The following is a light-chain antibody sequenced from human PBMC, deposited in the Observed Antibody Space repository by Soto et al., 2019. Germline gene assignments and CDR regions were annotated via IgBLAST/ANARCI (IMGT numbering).Light chain of an antibody. V-gene: IGLV1-47*01. CDR2: RNS. CDR3: AAWDDSLSGYV. CDR1: SSNIESNY. Sequence: QSVLTQPPSASGTPGQKVTISCSGSSSNIESNYVYWYQHLPGTAPKLLIYRNSQRPSRVPDRFSGSKSGTSASLAISGRRSEDEADYYCAAWDDSLSGYVFGTGTKHTVL. J-gene: IGLJ1*01.